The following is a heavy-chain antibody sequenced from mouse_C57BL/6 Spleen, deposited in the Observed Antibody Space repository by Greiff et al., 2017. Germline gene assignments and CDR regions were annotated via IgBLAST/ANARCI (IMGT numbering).Heavy chain of an antibody. CDR2: IDPSDSYT. CDR3: ARKTAQAVGWMDY. D-gene: IGHD3-2*02. J-gene: IGHJ4*01. Sequence: QVQLQQSGAELVMPGASVKLSCKASGYTFTSYWMHWVKQRPGQGLEWIGEIDPSDSYTNYNQKFKGKSTLTVDKSSSTAYMQLSSLTSEDSAVYYCARKTAQAVGWMDYWGQGTSVTVSS. V-gene: IGHV1-69*01. CDR1: GYTFTSYW.